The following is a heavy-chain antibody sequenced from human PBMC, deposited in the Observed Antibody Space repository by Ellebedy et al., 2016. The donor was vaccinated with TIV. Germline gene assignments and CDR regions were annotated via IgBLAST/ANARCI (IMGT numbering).Heavy chain of an antibody. CDR1: GETSSSHA. V-gene: IGHV1-69*04. J-gene: IGHJ4*02. CDR3: ARWGPYSGTFQGPFDL. CDR2: IIPILNVV. Sequence: AASVKVSCKASGETSSSHALNWVRQAPGQGLEWVGRIIPILNVVNYARKFQGRVTITADRSTNIVYLELSSLRSEDTAVYYCARWGPYSGTFQGPFDLWGQGVLVTVSS. D-gene: IGHD5-12*01.